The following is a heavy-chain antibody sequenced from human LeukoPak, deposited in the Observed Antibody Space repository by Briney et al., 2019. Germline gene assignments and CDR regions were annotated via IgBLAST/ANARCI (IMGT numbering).Heavy chain of an antibody. CDR1: GFTFSSYS. D-gene: IGHD3-3*01. V-gene: IGHV3-21*01. CDR2: ISSSSSYI. J-gene: IGHJ4*02. CDR3: ARAGGPSHHYDFWSGYYTEFDY. Sequence: GGSLRLSCAPSGFTFSSYSMNWVRQAPGKGLEWVSSISSSSSYIYYADSVKGRFTISRDNAKNSLYLQMNSLRAEDTAVYYCARAGGPSHHYDFWSGYYTEFDYWGQGTLVTVSS.